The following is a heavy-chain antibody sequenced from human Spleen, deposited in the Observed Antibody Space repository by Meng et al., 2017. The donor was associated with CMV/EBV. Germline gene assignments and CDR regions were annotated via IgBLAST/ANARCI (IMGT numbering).Heavy chain of an antibody. CDR2: IRFDGSNT. CDR3: ARGLGYSSSHFDS. D-gene: IGHD6-6*01. CDR1: GFTLSDYG. Sequence: GGSLRLSCAASGFTLSDYGLHWVRQTPGKGLEWVAYIRFDGSNTDYADSVKGRFTISRDNSRNTLYLQMHSLRPADTAVYYCARGLGYSSSHFDSWGQGALVTVSS. J-gene: IGHJ4*02. V-gene: IGHV3-30*02.